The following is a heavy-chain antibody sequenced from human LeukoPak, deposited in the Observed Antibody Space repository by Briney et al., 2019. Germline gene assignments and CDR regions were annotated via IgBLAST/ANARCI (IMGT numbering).Heavy chain of an antibody. CDR1: GFTLSSYA. J-gene: IGHJ5*02. CDR3: ARDAYGGNSWGWFDP. CDR2: ISGSGGST. Sequence: PGGSLRLSCAASGFTLSSYAMSWVRQAPGKGLEWVSAISGSGGSTYYADSVKGRFTISRDNSKNTLYLQMNNLRAEDTAVYYCARDAYGGNSWGWFDPWGQGTLVTVSA. V-gene: IGHV3-23*01. D-gene: IGHD4-23*01.